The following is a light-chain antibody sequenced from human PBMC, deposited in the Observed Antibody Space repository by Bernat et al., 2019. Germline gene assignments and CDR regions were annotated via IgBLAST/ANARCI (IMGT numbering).Light chain of an antibody. CDR1: QDITTF. CDR3: QQTYSTPPFT. J-gene: IGKJ3*01. CDR2: GAS. V-gene: IGKV1-39*01. Sequence: DIQMTQSPSSLSASVGDRVTITCRASQDITTFLNWYQQKLVEAPNVLIYGASRLQSGVPSRFSGSGSGTDFTLTISSLQPDDFATYYCQQTYSTPPFTFGPGTKVDLK.